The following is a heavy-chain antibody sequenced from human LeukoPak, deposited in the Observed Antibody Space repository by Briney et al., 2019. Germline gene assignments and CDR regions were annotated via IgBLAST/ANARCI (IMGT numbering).Heavy chain of an antibody. D-gene: IGHD2-15*01. CDR2: MNPNSGNT. J-gene: IGHJ5*02. V-gene: IGHV1-8*03. Sequence: ASVKVSCKASGYTFTSYDINWVRQATGQGLEWMGWMNPNSGNTGYAQKFQGRVTITRNTSISTAYMELSSLRSEDTAVYYCARIHCSGGSCYSGWFDPWGQGTLVTVSS. CDR1: GYTFTSYD. CDR3: ARIHCSGGSCYSGWFDP.